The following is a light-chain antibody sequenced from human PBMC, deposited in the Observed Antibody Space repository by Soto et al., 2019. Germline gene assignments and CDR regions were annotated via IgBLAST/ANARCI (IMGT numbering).Light chain of an antibody. CDR2: EVR. CDR3: SSYTTASTLV. J-gene: IGLJ3*02. Sequence: QSALTQPASVSGSPGQSITIACTGTNRDVGSYNLVSWYQQRPGEAPKLIISEVRNRPSGISYRFTGSKSGNTASLTISGLPAEDEADYYCSSYTTASTLVLGGGTKVTVL. CDR1: NRDVGSYNL. V-gene: IGLV2-14*01.